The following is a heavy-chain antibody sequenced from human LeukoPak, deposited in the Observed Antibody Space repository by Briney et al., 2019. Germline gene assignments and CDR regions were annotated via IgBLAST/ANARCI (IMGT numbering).Heavy chain of an antibody. J-gene: IGHJ3*02. D-gene: IGHD4-23*01. CDR3: ASLPPRGGNSEGAFDI. CDR1: GFTFTAYG. CDR2: VRYNGNDK. Sequence: PGGPLRLSCAASGFTFTAYGMQWVRQAPGKGLEWVAFVRYNGNDKYYADSVKGRFTISRDNSKNTLYLQMNSLRAEDTAVYYCASLPPRGGNSEGAFDIWGQGTMVTVSS. V-gene: IGHV3-30*02.